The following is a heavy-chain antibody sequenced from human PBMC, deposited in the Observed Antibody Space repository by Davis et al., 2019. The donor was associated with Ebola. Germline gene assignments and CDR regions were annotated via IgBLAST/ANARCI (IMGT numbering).Heavy chain of an antibody. J-gene: IGHJ6*02. CDR3: ARSPSPDMIVVAPYYYGMDV. D-gene: IGHD3-22*01. V-gene: IGHV1-69*13. Sequence: SVKVSCKASGGTFSSYAISWVRQAPGQGLEWMGGIIPIFGTANYAQKFQGRVTITADESTSTAYMELSSLRSEDTAVYYCARSPSPDMIVVAPYYYGMDVWGQGTTVTVSS. CDR1: GGTFSSYA. CDR2: IIPIFGTA.